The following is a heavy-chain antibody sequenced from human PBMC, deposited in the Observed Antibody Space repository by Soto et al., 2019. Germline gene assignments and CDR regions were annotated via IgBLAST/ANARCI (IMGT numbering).Heavy chain of an antibody. Sequence: PSETLSLTCTVSGGSISGYYWSWIRQPPGKGLEWIGYIYYSGSTSYNPSLKSRVTISVDTSKNQFSLKLSSVTAADTAVYYCARDSGIVAYYYNGMDVWGQGTTVTVSS. CDR3: ARDSGIVAYYYNGMDV. CDR2: IYYSGST. J-gene: IGHJ6*02. V-gene: IGHV4-59*01. CDR1: GGSISGYY. D-gene: IGHD3-10*01.